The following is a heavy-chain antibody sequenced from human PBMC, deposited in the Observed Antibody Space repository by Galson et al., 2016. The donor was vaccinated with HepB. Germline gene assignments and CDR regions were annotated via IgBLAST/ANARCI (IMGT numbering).Heavy chain of an antibody. J-gene: IGHJ6*02. V-gene: IGHV3-11*01. CDR3: ARRVWRSVPIFGLDYYYYAMDV. CDR2: ISPTDGTM. Sequence: SLRLSCAASGFPFSEYYMSWVRQAPGKGLEWISYISPTDGTMSYADSVKGRFTISRDNAKSSLFLQMNSLRADDTAMYYCARRVWRSVPIFGLDYYYYAMDVWGQGTTVTASS. CDR1: GFPFSEYY. D-gene: IGHD3-10*02.